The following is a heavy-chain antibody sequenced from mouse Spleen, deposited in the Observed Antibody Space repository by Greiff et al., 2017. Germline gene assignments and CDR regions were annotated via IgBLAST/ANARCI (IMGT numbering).Heavy chain of an antibody. D-gene: IGHD1-1*01. J-gene: IGHJ4*01. V-gene: IGHV5-6-3*01. CDR3: ARERYYGSMDY. CDR2: INSNGGST. Sequence: VHVKQSGGGLVQPGGSLKLSCAASGFTFSSYGMSWVRQTPDKRLELVATINSNGGSTYYPDSVKGRFTISRDNAKNTLYLQMSSLKSEDTAMYYCARERYYGSMDYWGQGTSVTVSS. CDR1: GFTFSSYG.